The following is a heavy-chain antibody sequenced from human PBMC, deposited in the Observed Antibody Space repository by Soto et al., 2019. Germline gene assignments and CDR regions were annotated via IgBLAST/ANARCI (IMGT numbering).Heavy chain of an antibody. Sequence: GGSLRLSCVASGFILSVYDMHWVRQATGEGLEWVSAIGTAGDPYYSGSVKDRFTISRGNAENSVYLQMNSLRAGDTAVYYCARAGYDSSGYYFYAMDVWGPGTTVTVSS. CDR2: IGTAGDP. D-gene: IGHD3-22*01. V-gene: IGHV3-13*05. CDR1: GFILSVYD. J-gene: IGHJ6*02. CDR3: ARAGYDSSGYYFYAMDV.